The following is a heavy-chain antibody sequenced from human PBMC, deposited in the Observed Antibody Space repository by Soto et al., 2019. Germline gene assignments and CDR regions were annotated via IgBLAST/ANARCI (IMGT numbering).Heavy chain of an antibody. CDR3: ASSIEVAGITNWFDP. Sequence: SETLSLTCTVSGGSISSGGYYWSWIRQHPGKGLEWIGYIYYSGSTYYNPSLKSRVTISVDTSKNQFSLKLSSVTAADTAVYYCASSIEVAGITNWFDPWGQGTLVTVSS. CDR2: IYYSGST. J-gene: IGHJ5*02. D-gene: IGHD6-19*01. CDR1: GGSISSGGYY. V-gene: IGHV4-31*03.